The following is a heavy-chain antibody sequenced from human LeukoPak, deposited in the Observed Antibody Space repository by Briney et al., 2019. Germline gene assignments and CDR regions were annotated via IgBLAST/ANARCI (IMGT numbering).Heavy chain of an antibody. V-gene: IGHV4-59*01. Sequence: SSGTLSLNRTCSGGSIRNYYWSWVRQPPGKGLEWVGYFYYSGSTNYNPSLKSRVTISVDTSKNQFSLKLSSVTAADTAVYYCARDRVGQQLVGRKFYYYYMGVWGKGTTVTISS. CDR1: GGSIRNYY. CDR3: ARDRVGQQLVGRKFYYYYMGV. J-gene: IGHJ6*03. CDR2: FYYSGST. D-gene: IGHD6-13*01.